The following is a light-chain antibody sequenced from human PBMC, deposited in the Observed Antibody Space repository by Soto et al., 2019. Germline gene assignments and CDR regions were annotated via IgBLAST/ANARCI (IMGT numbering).Light chain of an antibody. V-gene: IGLV1-40*01. CDR3: QSYDSSPSGYV. J-gene: IGLJ1*01. CDR2: ANN. Sequence: QPVLTQPPSVSGAPGQRVTISCTGSSSNIGAGYDVHWYQQLPGTAPKLLFYANNNRPAGVPDRFSASKSGTSASLAITGLQAEDEADYYCQSYDSSPSGYVFGTGTKLTVL. CDR1: SSNIGAGYD.